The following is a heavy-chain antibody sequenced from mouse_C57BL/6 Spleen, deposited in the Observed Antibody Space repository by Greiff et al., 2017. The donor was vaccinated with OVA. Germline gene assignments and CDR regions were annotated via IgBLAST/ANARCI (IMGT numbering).Heavy chain of an antibody. CDR1: GYTFTSYG. D-gene: IGHD1-1*01. V-gene: IGHV1-81*01. CDR3: TITTVDYYAMDY. CDR2: IYPRSGNT. Sequence: QVQLQQSGAELVRPGASVKLSCKASGYTFTSYGISWVKQRTGQGLEWIGEIYPRSGNTYYNEKFKGKATLTVDKSSSTAYMELRSLTSEDSAVYFCTITTVDYYAMDYWGKITSVTVSS. J-gene: IGHJ4*01.